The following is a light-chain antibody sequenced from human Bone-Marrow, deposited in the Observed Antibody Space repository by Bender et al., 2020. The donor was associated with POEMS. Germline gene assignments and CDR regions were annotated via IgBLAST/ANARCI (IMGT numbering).Light chain of an antibody. V-gene: IGLV1-47*01. CDR3: AARDDSLSGWV. Sequence: QSGLTQPPSASGTPGQTVTISCSGGNSDIGSNYVYWFQQLPGTAPKLLMYKNNQRPSGVPDRFSGSKSGTSASLAISGLRSEDEADYYCAARDDSLSGWVFGGGTKLTVL. CDR1: NSDIGSNY. J-gene: IGLJ3*02. CDR2: KNN.